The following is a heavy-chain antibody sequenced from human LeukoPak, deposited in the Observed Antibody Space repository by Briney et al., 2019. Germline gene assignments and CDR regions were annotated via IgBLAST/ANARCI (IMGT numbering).Heavy chain of an antibody. CDR3: ARSLENSHYYYGMDV. CDR1: GGTFSSYA. D-gene: IGHD1/OR15-1a*01. V-gene: IGHV1-69*13. CDR2: IIPIFGRA. J-gene: IGHJ6*02. Sequence: ASASVSCKASGGTFSSYAISWVRQAPGQGREWVGGIIPIFGRAKYAEKFQGRVTITADESTSTAYMELSSLRSEDTAVYYCARSLENSHYYYGMDVWGQGTTVTVSS.